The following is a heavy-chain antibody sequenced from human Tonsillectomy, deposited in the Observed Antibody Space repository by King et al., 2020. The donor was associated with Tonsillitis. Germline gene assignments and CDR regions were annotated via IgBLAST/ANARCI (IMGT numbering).Heavy chain of an antibody. CDR2: IRSKAYGGTT. Sequence: VQLVESGGGLVQPGRSLRLSCTASGFTFGDYAMSWFRQAPGKGLEWVGFIRSKAYGGTTEYAASVKGRFTISRDDSKSIAYLQMNSLKTEDTAAYYCTRAGKNSCFDYWGQGTLVTVSS. V-gene: IGHV3-49*03. D-gene: IGHD2-21*01. J-gene: IGHJ4*02. CDR1: GFTFGDYA. CDR3: TRAGKNSCFDY.